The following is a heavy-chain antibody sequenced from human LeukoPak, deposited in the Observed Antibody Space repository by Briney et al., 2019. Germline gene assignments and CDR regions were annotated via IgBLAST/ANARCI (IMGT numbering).Heavy chain of an antibody. Sequence: ASVKVSRKASGGTFSSYAISWVRQAPGQGLEWMGRIIPILGIANYAQKFQGRVTITADKSTSTAYMELSSLRSEDTAVYYCASDILTGYYTNYWGQGTLVTVSS. CDR3: ASDILTGYYTNY. CDR2: IIPILGIA. V-gene: IGHV1-69*04. CDR1: GGTFSSYA. D-gene: IGHD3-9*01. J-gene: IGHJ4*02.